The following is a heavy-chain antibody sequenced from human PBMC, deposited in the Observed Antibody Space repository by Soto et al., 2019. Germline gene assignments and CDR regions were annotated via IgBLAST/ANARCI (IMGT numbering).Heavy chain of an antibody. CDR1: GYTFTSYA. CDR3: ARDPHNAEYYYDSSGYYYNWFDP. CDR2: INAGNGNT. J-gene: IGHJ5*02. V-gene: IGHV1-3*01. D-gene: IGHD3-22*01. Sequence: ASVKVSCKASGYTFTSYAMHWVRQAPGQRLEWMGWINAGNGNTKYSQKFQGRVTITRDTSASTAYMELSSLRSEDTAVYYCARDPHNAEYYYDSSGYYYNWFDPWGQGTQVTVSS.